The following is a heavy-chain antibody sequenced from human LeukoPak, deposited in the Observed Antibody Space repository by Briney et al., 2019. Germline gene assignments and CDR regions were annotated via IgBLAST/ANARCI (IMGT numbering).Heavy chain of an antibody. D-gene: IGHD6-13*01. CDR3: ARSPIAAAGTLLDY. V-gene: IGHV2-70*01. CDR1: GFSLSTSGMC. Sequence: SGPTLVNPTQTLTLTCTFSGFSLSTSGMCVSWIRQPPGKALEWLALIGWDDDKYYSTSLKTRLTISKDTSKNQVVLTMTNMDPMDTATYYCARSPIAAAGTLLDYWGQGTLVTVSS. J-gene: IGHJ4*02. CDR2: IGWDDDK.